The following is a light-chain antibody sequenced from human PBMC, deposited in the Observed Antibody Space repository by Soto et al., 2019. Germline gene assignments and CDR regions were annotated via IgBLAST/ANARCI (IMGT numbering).Light chain of an antibody. J-gene: IGKJ4*01. Sequence: EIGITQSPSALSVSPGERATLSCRASQSISNNLAWYQQKPGQAPRLLIYGASTRATGIPARFSGSGSGTEFTLTISSLQPDDFATYYCQEYNTYSLTFGGGTKVDI. CDR3: QEYNTYSLT. V-gene: IGKV3-15*01. CDR2: GAS. CDR1: QSISNN.